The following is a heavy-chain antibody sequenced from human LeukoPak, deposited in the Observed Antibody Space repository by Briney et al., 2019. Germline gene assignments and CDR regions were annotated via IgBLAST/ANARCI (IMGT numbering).Heavy chain of an antibody. J-gene: IGHJ5*02. CDR2: ISAYNGNT. V-gene: IGHV1-18*01. CDR3: ARDSYSGLFGVVNPA. D-gene: IGHD3-3*01. CDR1: GYTFTSYG. Sequence: ASVKVSCKASGYTFTSYGISWVRQAPGQGLEWMGWISAYNGNTNYAQKLQGRVTMTTDTSTSTAYMELRSLRSDDTAVYYCARDSYSGLFGVVNPAWGQGTLVTVSS.